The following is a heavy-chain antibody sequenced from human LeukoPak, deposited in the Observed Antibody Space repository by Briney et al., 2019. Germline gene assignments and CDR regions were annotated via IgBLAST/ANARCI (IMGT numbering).Heavy chain of an antibody. D-gene: IGHD3-9*01. J-gene: IGHJ5*02. Sequence: SETLSLTCTVSGGSMSGRSDYWVWIRQHPGKGLEWIGYIYYSGSTHYNPSLKSRVTISVDTSKNQFSLKLSSVTAADTAVYYCARDMTDWWFDPWGQGTLVTVSS. V-gene: IGHV4-31*03. CDR3: ARDMTDWWFDP. CDR2: IYYSGST. CDR1: GGSMSGRSDY.